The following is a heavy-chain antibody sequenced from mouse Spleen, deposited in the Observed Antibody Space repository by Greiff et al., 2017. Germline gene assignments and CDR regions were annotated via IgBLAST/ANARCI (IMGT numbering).Heavy chain of an antibody. CDR3: ARRGLRLGYYFDY. J-gene: IGHJ2*01. CDR1: GFTFSSYT. CDR2: ISNGGGST. Sequence: EVKLVESGGGLVQPGGSLKLSCAASGFTFSSYTMSWVRQTPEKRLEWVAYISNGGGSTYYPDTVKGRFTISRDNAKNTLYLQMSSLKSEDTAMYYCARRGLRLGYYFDYWGQGTTLTVSS. V-gene: IGHV5-12-2*01. D-gene: IGHD1-2*01.